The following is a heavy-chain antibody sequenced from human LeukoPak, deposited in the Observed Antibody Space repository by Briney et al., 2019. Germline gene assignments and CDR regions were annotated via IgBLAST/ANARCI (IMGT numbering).Heavy chain of an antibody. J-gene: IGHJ5*02. V-gene: IGHV4-59*08. CDR3: ARHAFVLEAGYWFDP. CDR2: VYGNGNT. D-gene: IGHD2-8*02. CDR1: GGSIGSFY. Sequence: SETLSLTCTVSGGSIGSFYWSWIRQAPGKGPEWIANVYGNGNTNYNPSLRGRVSMSVATSSEQFSLRLRSVTAADTAIYYYARHAFVLEAGYWFDPWGQGILVTVSS.